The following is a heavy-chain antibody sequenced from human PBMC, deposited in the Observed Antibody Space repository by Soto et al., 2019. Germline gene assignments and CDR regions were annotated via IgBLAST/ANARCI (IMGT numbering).Heavy chain of an antibody. J-gene: IGHJ4*02. V-gene: IGHV3-23*01. CDR2: FSAGGRA. D-gene: IGHD4-17*01. Sequence: EVQLLESGGGLVQPGGSLRLSCKASGFSFSNYALSWVRQAPGKGLEWVSTFSAGGRAYYADSVKGRFTIAKDFSKNTLHLQTNSLRAEDTAVYFCAKESMPEHYGDTLFDHWGQGTRVTVSS. CDR1: GFSFSNYA. CDR3: AKESMPEHYGDTLFDH.